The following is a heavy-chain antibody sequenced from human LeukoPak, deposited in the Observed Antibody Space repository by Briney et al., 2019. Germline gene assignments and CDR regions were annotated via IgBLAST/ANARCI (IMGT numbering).Heavy chain of an antibody. Sequence: GGSLRLSCAASGFTFSSYGMHWVRQAPGKGLEWVAVISYDGSNKYYADSVKGRFTISRDNSKNTLYLQMNSRRAEDTAVYYCAKEMYSSSSWDWFDPWGQGTLVTVSS. V-gene: IGHV3-30*18. J-gene: IGHJ5*02. D-gene: IGHD6-6*01. CDR3: AKEMYSSSSWDWFDP. CDR1: GFTFSSYG. CDR2: ISYDGSNK.